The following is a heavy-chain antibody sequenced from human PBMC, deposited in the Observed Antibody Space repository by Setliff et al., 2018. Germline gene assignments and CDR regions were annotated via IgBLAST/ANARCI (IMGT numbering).Heavy chain of an antibody. J-gene: IGHJ4*02. Sequence: PSETLSLTCTVSGDSISNYYWNWIRQPAGKGLEWIGRIDISGTTNYNPSLKSRVTMSLDSSKNQFSLNLNSVTAADTAVYYCVKNPLTMPRGFFEYWGRGTLVTVSS. CDR1: GDSISNYY. CDR2: IDISGTT. D-gene: IGHD3-3*01. CDR3: VKNPLTMPRGFFEY. V-gene: IGHV4-4*07.